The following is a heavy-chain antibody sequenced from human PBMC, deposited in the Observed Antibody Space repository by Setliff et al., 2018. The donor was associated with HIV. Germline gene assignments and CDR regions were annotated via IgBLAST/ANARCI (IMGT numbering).Heavy chain of an antibody. CDR2: IGGSGAKT. D-gene: IGHD3-3*01. Sequence: GGSLRLSCAASGFTFRSYAMSWVRQAPGKGLEWVSGIGGSGAKTNYADSVKGRFTISRDNSKNTLYLQMSSLRAEDTAVYYCAKDRGDYDFWSGYYVYWGQGTPVTVSS. CDR1: GFTFRSYA. J-gene: IGHJ4*02. CDR3: AKDRGDYDFWSGYYVY. V-gene: IGHV3-23*01.